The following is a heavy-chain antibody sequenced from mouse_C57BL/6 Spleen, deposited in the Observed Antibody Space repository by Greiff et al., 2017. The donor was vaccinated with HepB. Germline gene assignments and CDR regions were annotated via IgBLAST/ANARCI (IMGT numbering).Heavy chain of an antibody. D-gene: IGHD2-4*01. CDR1: GYTFTSYW. CDR3: ARSVIWDDYPAWFAY. V-gene: IGHV1-7*01. CDR2: INPSSGYT. J-gene: IGHJ3*01. Sequence: QVQLKQSGAELAKPGASVKLSCKASGYTFTSYWMHWVKQRPGQGLEWIGYINPSSGYTKYNQKFKDKATLTADKSSSTAYMQLSSLTYEDSAVYYCARSVIWDDYPAWFAYWGQGTLVTVSA.